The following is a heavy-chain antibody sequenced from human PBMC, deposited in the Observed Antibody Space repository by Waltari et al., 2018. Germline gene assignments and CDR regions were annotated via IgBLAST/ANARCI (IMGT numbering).Heavy chain of an antibody. J-gene: IGHJ4*02. CDR1: GFSDYT. D-gene: IGHD2-15*01. CDR3: ASAPRPMVSAPFDY. CDR2: ISHSGDMT. V-gene: IGHV3-23*04. Sequence: EVQLVESGGGLVQPGGSLRLSCSGFGFSDYTMAWVRQAPGKGLGCVAGISHSGDMTSYADSGKGRFTISRDTSKNTLCLQMNGLRAEDTAIYYCASAPRPMVSAPFDYWGQGVLVTVSS.